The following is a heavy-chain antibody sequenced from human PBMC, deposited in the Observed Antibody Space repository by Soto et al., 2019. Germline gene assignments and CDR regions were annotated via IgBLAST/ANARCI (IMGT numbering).Heavy chain of an antibody. CDR3: SRRAPEGFDP. CDR2: INHSGNT. J-gene: IGHJ5*02. Sequence: SETLSLTCAVSGGSIGTSAYYWGWIRQAPGKGLEWIGSINHSGNTYLSPSLKDRVTMSVDTSKNSFSLKLRSATAAVTGLYYCSRRAPEGFDPWGQGTLVTVSS. CDR1: GGSIGTSAYY. V-gene: IGHV4-39*01.